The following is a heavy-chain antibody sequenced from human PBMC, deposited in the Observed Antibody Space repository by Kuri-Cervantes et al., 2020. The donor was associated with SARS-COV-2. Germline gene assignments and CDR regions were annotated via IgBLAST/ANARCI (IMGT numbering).Heavy chain of an antibody. CDR3: ARDRRSIYYDSSGYYIDYYYYGRDV. J-gene: IGHJ6*02. V-gene: IGHV1-2*02. CDR2: INPNSGGT. CDR1: GYTFTGYY. Sequence: ASVKVSCKASGYTFTGYYMHWVRQAPGQGLEWMGWINPNSGGTNYAQKFQGRVTMTRDTSISTAYMELSRLRSDDTAVYYCARDRRSIYYDSSGYYIDYYYYGRDVWGQGTTVTVSS. D-gene: IGHD3-22*01.